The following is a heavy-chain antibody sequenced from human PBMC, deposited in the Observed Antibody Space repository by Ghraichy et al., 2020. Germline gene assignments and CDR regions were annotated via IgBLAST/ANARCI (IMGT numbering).Heavy chain of an antibody. CDR3: ARWSYSNGCHFYDY. D-gene: IGHD6-19*01. V-gene: IGHV3-7*03. CDR1: GFTFSNYW. J-gene: IGHJ4*02. Sequence: GGSLRLSCAASGFTFSNYWMSWVRQAPGKGLEWVANIKQDGSSKYYVDSAKGRFTISRDNAKNSLYLQMNSLRAEDTAVYYCARWSYSNGCHFYDYWGQGTLVTVSS. CDR2: IKQDGSSK.